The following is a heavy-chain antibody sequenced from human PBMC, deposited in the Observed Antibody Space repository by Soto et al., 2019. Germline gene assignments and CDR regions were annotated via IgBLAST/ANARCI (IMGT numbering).Heavy chain of an antibody. CDR1: GASISNAY. Sequence: SETLSLTCTVSGASISNAYWSWIRQAAGKRLEWIGRIHSSGTFNYNPSLKSRVSISRDTSKNQITLKLSSVTAADTAVYYCARDNIVSKGYGMDVWGQGTTVTVSS. J-gene: IGHJ6*02. V-gene: IGHV4-4*07. CDR2: IHSSGTF. CDR3: ARDNIVSKGYGMDV. D-gene: IGHD5-12*01.